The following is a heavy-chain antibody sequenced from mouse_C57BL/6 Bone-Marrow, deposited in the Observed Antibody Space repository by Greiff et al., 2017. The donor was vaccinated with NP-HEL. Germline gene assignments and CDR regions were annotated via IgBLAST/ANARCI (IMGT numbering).Heavy chain of an antibody. CDR3: ARITTVVGSDV. Sequence: QVQLQQPGAELVKPGASVKLSCKASGYTFTSYWMHWVKQRPGQGLEWIGMIHPNSGSTNYNEKFKSKATLTVDKSSSTAYMQLSSLTSEDSAVYYCARITTVVGSDVWGTGTTVTVSS. D-gene: IGHD1-1*01. V-gene: IGHV1-64*01. J-gene: IGHJ1*03. CDR2: IHPNSGST. CDR1: GYTFTSYW.